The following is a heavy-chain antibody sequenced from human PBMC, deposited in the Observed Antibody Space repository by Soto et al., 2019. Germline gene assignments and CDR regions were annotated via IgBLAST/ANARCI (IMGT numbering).Heavy chain of an antibody. J-gene: IGHJ4*02. Sequence: QVQVVESGGGVVQPGRSLRLSCAVSGGIFSDYGMHWVRQAPGKGLEWLAIIINNGIIKYYADSVEGRFTISRDNSKNTLYLQMNSLRAEDTAVYYCARDGPIQHHPGYWGQGTLVTVSS. CDR1: GGIFSDYG. CDR3: ARDGPIQHHPGY. CDR2: IINNGIIK. V-gene: IGHV3-30*19. D-gene: IGHD2-21*01.